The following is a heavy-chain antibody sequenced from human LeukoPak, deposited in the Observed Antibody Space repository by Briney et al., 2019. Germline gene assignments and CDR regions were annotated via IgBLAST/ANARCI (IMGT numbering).Heavy chain of an antibody. J-gene: IGHJ4*02. D-gene: IGHD5-12*01. CDR2: IYYSGRT. CDR3: ARVGTPGYSGYDR. V-gene: IGHV4-30-4*01. CDR1: GGSIGSGDYY. Sequence: SETLSLTCTVSGGSIGSGDYYWSWIRQPPGKGLEWIGYIYYSGRTYYNPSLKSRVTTSIDTSKNQFSLKLSSVTAADTAVYYCARVGTPGYSGYDRWGQGTLVTVSS.